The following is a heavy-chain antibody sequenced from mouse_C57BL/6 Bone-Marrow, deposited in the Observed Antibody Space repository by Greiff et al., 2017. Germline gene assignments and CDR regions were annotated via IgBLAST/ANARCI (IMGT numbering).Heavy chain of an antibody. J-gene: IGHJ1*03. CDR1: GYTFTSYW. CDR2: IDPNGGGT. CDR3: ASLYDYDRYFDF. D-gene: IGHD2-4*01. Sequence: QVQLQQPGAELVKPGASVKLSCKASGYTFTSYWMHWVKQRPGRGLEWIGRIDPNGGGTKYNEKFKGKATLTVDKPSSTAYMQLSSLTSEGSAVYYCASLYDYDRYFDFWGTGTTATVSS. V-gene: IGHV1-72*01.